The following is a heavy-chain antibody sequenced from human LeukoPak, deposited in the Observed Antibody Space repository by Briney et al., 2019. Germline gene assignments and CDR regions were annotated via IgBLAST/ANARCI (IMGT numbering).Heavy chain of an antibody. D-gene: IGHD2-8*01. CDR1: GDSIMNYY. CDR3: AAAKGHCTTGGCYPWVRPEY. CDR2: IYYSGNT. J-gene: IGHJ4*02. V-gene: IGHV4-59*01. Sequence: PSETLSLTCTVSGDSIMNYYWTWIRQPPGKGLEWIGYIYYSGNTNYNPSLKSRVTISIDTSKNQFSLKLSSVTAADTAVYYCAAAKGHCTTGGCYPWVRPEYWGQGTRVTVSS.